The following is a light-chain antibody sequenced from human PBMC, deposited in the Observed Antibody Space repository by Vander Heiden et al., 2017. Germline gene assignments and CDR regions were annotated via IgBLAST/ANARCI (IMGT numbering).Light chain of an antibody. CDR3: QQYYSNPPT. J-gene: IGKJ4*01. Sequence: DIVMTQSPDSLAVSLGERAPINCKSSQSVLYSSKNKNCLAWYQQRPGQPPKLLFYWASTRESGVPDRFSGSGSGTDFTLTISSLQAEDVAVYYCQQYYSNPPTFGGGTKLEIK. V-gene: IGKV4-1*01. CDR1: QSVLYSSKNKNC. CDR2: WAS.